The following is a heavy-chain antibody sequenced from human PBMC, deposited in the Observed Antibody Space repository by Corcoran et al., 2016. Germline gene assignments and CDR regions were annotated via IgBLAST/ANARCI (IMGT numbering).Heavy chain of an antibody. J-gene: IGHJ4*02. CDR1: GYTFTSYY. CDR2: INPSGGST. CDR3: ARDRYYYDSSGYYGWDY. D-gene: IGHD3-22*01. V-gene: IGHV1-46*01. Sequence: QVQLVQSGDEVKKPGASVKVSCKASGYTFTSYYMHWVRQDRGQGLEWMGIINPSGGSTSYAQKFQGRVTMTRDTSTSTVYMELSSLRSGDTAVYYCARDRYYYDSSGYYGWDYWGQGTLVTVSS.